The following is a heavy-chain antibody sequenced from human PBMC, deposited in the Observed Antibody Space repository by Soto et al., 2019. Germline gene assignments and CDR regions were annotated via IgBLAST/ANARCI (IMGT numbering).Heavy chain of an antibody. V-gene: IGHV1-24*01. J-gene: IGHJ4*02. CDR2: FEPEAGET. CDR3: ATVLHSRTWYPPVDY. CDR1: GNTITALS. Sequence: QVQLMQSGAEVRKPGASVKVACKVSGNTITALSMHWVRQAPVKGPGWMGGFEPEAGETIYPQKFQGRVTLTEDTSTDTAYMELSSLRSEYTAVYYWATVLHSRTWYPPVDYWGQGTRLTVSS. D-gene: IGHD6-13*01.